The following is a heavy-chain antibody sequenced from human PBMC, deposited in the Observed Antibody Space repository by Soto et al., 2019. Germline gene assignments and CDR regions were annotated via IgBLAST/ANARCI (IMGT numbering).Heavy chain of an antibody. D-gene: IGHD1-1*01. CDR3: ASLSMEEGWFDP. CDR1: GGTFSSYA. V-gene: IGHV1-69*01. J-gene: IGHJ5*02. Sequence: QLQLVQSRAEVKKPGSSVKVACKASGGTFSSYAISWVRQAPGQGLEWMGGIIPIFGTANYAQKFQGRVTITADESTSTAYMELSSLRSEDTAVYYCASLSMEEGWFDPWGQGTLVTVSS. CDR2: IIPIFGTA.